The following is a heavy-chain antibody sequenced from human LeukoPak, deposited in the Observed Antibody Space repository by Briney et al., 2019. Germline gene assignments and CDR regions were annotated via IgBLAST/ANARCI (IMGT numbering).Heavy chain of an antibody. CDR2: IYPGDSDT. V-gene: IGHV5-51*01. D-gene: IGHD3-10*01. CDR1: GYSFTSYW. CDR3: ARQIAVDSVRGEFDY. Sequence: GESLKISCKGSGYSFTSYWIGWVRQMPGKGLEWMGIIYPGDSDTRYSPSSQGQVTISADKSISTAYLQWSSLKASDTAMYYCARQIAVDSVRGEFDYWGQGTLVTVSS. J-gene: IGHJ4*02.